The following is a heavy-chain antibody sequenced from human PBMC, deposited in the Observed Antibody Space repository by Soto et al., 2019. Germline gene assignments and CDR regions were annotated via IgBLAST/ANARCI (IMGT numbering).Heavy chain of an antibody. Sequence: PSETLSLTCAVYGGSFSGYYWSWIRQPPGKGLEWIGEINHSGNTNYNPSLKSRVTISVDTSKNQFSLKLSSVTAADTAVYYCARRIYGSGSYSFYYYYGMDVWGQGTTVTVSS. CDR2: INHSGNT. CDR1: GGSFSGYY. CDR3: ARRIYGSGSYSFYYYYGMDV. J-gene: IGHJ6*02. V-gene: IGHV4-34*01. D-gene: IGHD3-10*01.